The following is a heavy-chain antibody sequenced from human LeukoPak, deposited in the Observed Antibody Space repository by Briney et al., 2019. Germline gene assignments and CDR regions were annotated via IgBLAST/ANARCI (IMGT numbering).Heavy chain of an antibody. V-gene: IGHV3-21*01. D-gene: IGHD2-21*02. CDR3: ARVLTPHIVVVTALDY. J-gene: IGHJ4*02. CDR2: ISSSCSYI. Sequence: GGSLRLSCAASGFTFSSYSMNWVRRAPGKGLEWVSSISSSCSYIYYADSVKGRFTISRDNAKNSLYLQMNSLRAEDTAVYYCARVLTPHIVVVTALDYWGQGTLVTVSS. CDR1: GFTFSSYS.